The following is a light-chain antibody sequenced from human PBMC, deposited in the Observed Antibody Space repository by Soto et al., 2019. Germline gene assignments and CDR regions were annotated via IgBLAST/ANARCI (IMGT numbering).Light chain of an antibody. Sequence: QSVLTQPPSGSGTPGQKGTISCSGSRANIGSNTVNWYQHLPGTVPKLLIYSNNQRPSGVPDRFSGSKSGTSASLAISGLQSEDEADYYCAAWEDSLNPSFVFGTGTKVTVL. CDR1: RANIGSNT. V-gene: IGLV1-44*01. CDR3: AAWEDSLNPSFV. CDR2: SNN. J-gene: IGLJ1*01.